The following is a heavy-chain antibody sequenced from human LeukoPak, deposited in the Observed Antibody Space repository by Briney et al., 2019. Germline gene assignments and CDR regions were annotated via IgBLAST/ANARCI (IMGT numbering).Heavy chain of an antibody. V-gene: IGHV1-8*01. D-gene: IGHD6-19*01. J-gene: IGHJ6*03. CDR3: ARAEQWRGTYYYMDV. CDR2: MNPNSGNT. CDR1: GYTFTSYD. Sequence: ASVKVSCKASGYTFTSYDTNWVRQATGQGLEWMGWMNPNSGNTGYAQKFQGRVTMTRDTSISTAYMELSSLRSEDAAVYYCARAEQWRGTYYYMDVWGKGTTVTISS.